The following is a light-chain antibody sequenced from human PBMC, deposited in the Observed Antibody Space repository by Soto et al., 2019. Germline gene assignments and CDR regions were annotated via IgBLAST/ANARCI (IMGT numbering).Light chain of an antibody. CDR3: QQYENLPLT. Sequence: DIQMTQSPSSLSASVGDRVTITCQATGVINNFLNWYQQKPGKAPKLLIYDASTLETGVPSRFSGRGSGTDFTFSIASLQPEDAAIYFCQQYENLPLTFGGGTKVDIK. J-gene: IGKJ4*01. CDR1: GVINNF. CDR2: DAS. V-gene: IGKV1-33*01.